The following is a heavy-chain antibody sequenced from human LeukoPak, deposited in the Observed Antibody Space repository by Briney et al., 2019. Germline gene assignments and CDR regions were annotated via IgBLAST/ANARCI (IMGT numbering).Heavy chain of an antibody. CDR1: GGSMTGYY. J-gene: IGHJ5*02. Sequence: SETLSLTCTVSGGSMTGYYWAWIRQPPGKRLEWIGYVHSSGGTKYNPSLKSRVTVLIDMSKNQFSLNLRSVTAADTAAYYCAKLANCGDDCYDRPHWFDPWGQGRLVTVSS. V-gene: IGHV4-59*08. D-gene: IGHD2-21*02. CDR2: VHSSGGT. CDR3: AKLANCGDDCYDRPHWFDP.